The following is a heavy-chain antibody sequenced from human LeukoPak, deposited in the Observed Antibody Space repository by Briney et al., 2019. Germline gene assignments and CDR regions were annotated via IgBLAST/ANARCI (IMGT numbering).Heavy chain of an antibody. Sequence: GGSLRLSCAASGFTFSDYYMSWIRQAPGKGLELVSYISSSGSTIYYADSVKGRFTISRDNAKNSLYLQMNSLRAEDTAVYYCARDPVYDYSNYSDYWGQGTLVTVSS. V-gene: IGHV3-11*04. CDR1: GFTFSDYY. D-gene: IGHD4-11*01. J-gene: IGHJ4*02. CDR2: ISSSGSTI. CDR3: ARDPVYDYSNYSDY.